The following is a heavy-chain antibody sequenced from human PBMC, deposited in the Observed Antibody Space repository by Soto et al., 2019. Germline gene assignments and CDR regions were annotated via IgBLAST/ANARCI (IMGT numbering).Heavy chain of an antibody. V-gene: IGHV4-39*01. CDR2: IYYSGST. Sequence: PSETLSLACTVSGGSISSSSYYWGWIRQPPGKGLEWIGSIYYSGSTYYNPSLKSRVTISVDTSKNQFSLKLSSVTAADTAVYYCARGWYDPSGHGYYYYYYGMDVWGQGTTVTVSS. CDR1: GGSISSSSYY. D-gene: IGHD5-12*01. J-gene: IGHJ6*02. CDR3: ARGWYDPSGHGYYYYYYGMDV.